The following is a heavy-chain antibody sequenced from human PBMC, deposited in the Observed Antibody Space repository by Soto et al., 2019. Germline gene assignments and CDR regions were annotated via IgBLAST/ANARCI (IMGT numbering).Heavy chain of an antibody. V-gene: IGHV3-11*01. Sequence: QVQLVESGGGLVTPGGSLRLSCAASGFTFSDYYMSWIRRAPGKGLEWVSYISHSGSIVNYADSVKGRFTISMDNAKNSLYLQMNSLRAEDTAVYYCAREYYDVLTAYYRYYYMYVWGKGTTVTVSS. CDR1: GFTFSDYY. J-gene: IGHJ6*03. CDR3: AREYYDVLTAYYRYYYMYV. CDR2: ISHSGSIV. D-gene: IGHD3-9*01.